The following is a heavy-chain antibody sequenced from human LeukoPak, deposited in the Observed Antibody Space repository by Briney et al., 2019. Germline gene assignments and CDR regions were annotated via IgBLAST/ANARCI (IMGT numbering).Heavy chain of an antibody. D-gene: IGHD5-18*01. J-gene: IGHJ3*02. Sequence: AGGSLRLSCAASGFTFSSYAMHWVRQAPGKGLEWVAVISYDGSNKYYADSVKGRFTISRDNSKNTLYLQMNSLRAEDTAVHYCARERARYSYGSGDAFDIWGQGTMVTVSS. CDR2: ISYDGSNK. V-gene: IGHV3-30-3*01. CDR3: ARERARYSYGSGDAFDI. CDR1: GFTFSSYA.